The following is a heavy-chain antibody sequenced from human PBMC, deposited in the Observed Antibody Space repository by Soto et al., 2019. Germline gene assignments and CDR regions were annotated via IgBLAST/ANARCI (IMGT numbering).Heavy chain of an antibody. J-gene: IGHJ4*02. CDR2: ISGSGGST. CDR1: GFSFSSYA. CDR3: ARDKIAL. V-gene: IGHV3-23*01. D-gene: IGHD3-22*01. Sequence: PGGSLRLSCAASGFSFSSYAMRWVRQAPGKGPEWVSSISGSGGSTYYADSVKGRFTISRDNSKNTLYLQMNSLRAEDTAVYYCARDKIALWGQGTLVTVSS.